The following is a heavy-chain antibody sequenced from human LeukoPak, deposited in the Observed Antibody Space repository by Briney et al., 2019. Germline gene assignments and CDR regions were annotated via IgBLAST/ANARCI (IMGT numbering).Heavy chain of an antibody. CDR3: ASSTFGVVIDAFDI. J-gene: IGHJ3*02. Sequence: GGSLRLSCAASGFIFCSYAMSWVRQAPGKGLEWVSAISGSGDSTYYADSVKGRFTISRDNSKNTLYLQLNSLRAEDTAVYYCASSTFGVVIDAFDIWGQGTMVTVSS. CDR1: GFIFCSYA. V-gene: IGHV3-23*01. D-gene: IGHD3-3*01. CDR2: ISGSGDST.